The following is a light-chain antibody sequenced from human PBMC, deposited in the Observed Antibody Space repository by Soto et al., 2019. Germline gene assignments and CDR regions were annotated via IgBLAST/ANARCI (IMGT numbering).Light chain of an antibody. V-gene: IGKV3-15*01. J-gene: IGKJ4*01. Sequence: IVMTQSPATLSVSPGERASLSCRASQSVSSNLAWYQQKPGQAPRLLIYAASTRATGIPARFTGSGSETEFTLTISSLQSEDFAVYYCQQYNKWPLTFGGGTKVEIK. CDR1: QSVSSN. CDR2: AAS. CDR3: QQYNKWPLT.